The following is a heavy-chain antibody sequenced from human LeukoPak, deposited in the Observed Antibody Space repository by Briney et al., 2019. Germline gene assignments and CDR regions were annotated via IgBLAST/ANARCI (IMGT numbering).Heavy chain of an antibody. CDR1: GLTFNTHG. Sequence: GGSLTLSCAPSGLTFNTHGMHWVRQAPGKGLEWVAAIWFDGSVKHYSDAVKGRFTISRDNSLNTLYLQMNSRRVEDTAIYYCAKDTAVQFLEPAFWGQGTLVTVSS. J-gene: IGHJ4*02. CDR2: IWFDGSVK. CDR3: AKDTAVQFLEPAF. D-gene: IGHD3-3*01. V-gene: IGHV3-33*06.